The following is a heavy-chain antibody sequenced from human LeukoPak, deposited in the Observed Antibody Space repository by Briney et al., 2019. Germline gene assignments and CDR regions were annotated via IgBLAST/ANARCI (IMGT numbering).Heavy chain of an antibody. J-gene: IGHJ5*02. V-gene: IGHV1-69*04. Sequence: ASVKVSCKASGGTFSSYAISWVRQAPGQGLEWMGRIIPILGIANYAQKLQGRVTMTTDTSTSTAYMELRSLRSDDTAVYYCARGSNDYRLHWFDPWGQGTLVTVSS. CDR2: IIPILGIA. CDR1: GGTFSSYA. CDR3: ARGSNDYRLHWFDP. D-gene: IGHD4-11*01.